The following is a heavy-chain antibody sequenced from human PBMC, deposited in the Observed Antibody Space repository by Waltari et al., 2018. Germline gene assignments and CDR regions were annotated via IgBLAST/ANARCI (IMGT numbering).Heavy chain of an antibody. D-gene: IGHD3-10*01. CDR3: ASISSVVRGGSVYYGMDV. V-gene: IGHV4-34*01. J-gene: IGHJ6*02. Sequence: QVQLQQWGAGLLKPSETLSLTCAVYGGSFSGYYWSWIRQPPGKGREWIGEINHSGSTNDNPALKIRVTISVDTSKNQFSLKLSSVTAADTAVYYCASISSVVRGGSVYYGMDVWGQGTTVTVSS. CDR2: INHSGST. CDR1: GGSFSGYY.